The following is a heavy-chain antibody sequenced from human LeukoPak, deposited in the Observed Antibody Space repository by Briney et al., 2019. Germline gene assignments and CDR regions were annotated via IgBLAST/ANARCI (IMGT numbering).Heavy chain of an antibody. CDR1: GYTFTSYW. Sequence: GESLKISCEGSGYTFTSYWIAWVRQMPGKGLEWMGIIYPPDSDTRYGREFQGQVTISVDESINTAYLQWSSLKASDTAMYYCARSSTYSPYYFDYWGQGTLVTVSS. CDR3: ARSSTYSPYYFDY. V-gene: IGHV5-51*01. J-gene: IGHJ4*02. D-gene: IGHD2-2*01. CDR2: IYPPDSDT.